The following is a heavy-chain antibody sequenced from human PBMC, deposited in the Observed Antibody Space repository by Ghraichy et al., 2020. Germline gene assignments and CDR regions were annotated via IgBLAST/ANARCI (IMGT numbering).Heavy chain of an antibody. Sequence: GGSLRLSCAASGFTFSSYAMSWVRQAPGKGLEWVSAISGSGGSTYYADSVKGRFTISRDNSKNTLYLQMNSLRAEDTAVYYCAKDPIQYCSSTSCYNDYYYYGMDVWGQGTTVTVSS. V-gene: IGHV3-23*01. CDR1: GFTFSSYA. CDR2: ISGSGGST. D-gene: IGHD2-2*02. CDR3: AKDPIQYCSSTSCYNDYYYYGMDV. J-gene: IGHJ6*02.